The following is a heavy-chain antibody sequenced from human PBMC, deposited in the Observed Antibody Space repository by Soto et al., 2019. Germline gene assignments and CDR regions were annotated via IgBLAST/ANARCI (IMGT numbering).Heavy chain of an antibody. J-gene: IGHJ4*02. CDR2: INAGNGNT. CDR3: ARARRYYASRSYNVVTGYYFDY. Sequence: ASVKVSCKASGYTFTSYAMHWVRQAPGQRLEWMGWINAGNGNTKYSQKFQGRVTITRDTSASTAYMELSSLRSEDTAVYYCARARRYYASRSYNVVTGYYFDYWGQGTLVTVYS. CDR1: GYTFTSYA. V-gene: IGHV1-3*01. D-gene: IGHD3-10*01.